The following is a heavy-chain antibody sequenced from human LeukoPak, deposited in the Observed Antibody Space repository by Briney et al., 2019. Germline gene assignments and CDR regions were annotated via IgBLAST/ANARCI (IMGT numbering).Heavy chain of an antibody. CDR1: GFTVSSNY. CDR2: IYSGGST. D-gene: IGHD6-19*01. Sequence: GGSLRLSCAASGFTVSSNYMSWVRQAPGKGLEWVSVIYSGGSTYYADSVKGRFTISRDNSKNTLYLQMNSLRAEDTAVYYCARIAVAGYYFDYWGQGTLVTVSS. J-gene: IGHJ4*02. CDR3: ARIAVAGYYFDY. V-gene: IGHV3-53*01.